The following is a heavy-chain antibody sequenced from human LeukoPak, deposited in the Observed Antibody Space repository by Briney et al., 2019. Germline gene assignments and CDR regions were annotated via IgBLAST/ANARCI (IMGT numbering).Heavy chain of an antibody. CDR2: IKQDGSEK. CDR3: ARVRIATLTIDY. D-gene: IGHD4-4*01. V-gene: IGHV3-7*01. Sequence: PGGSLRLSCAASGFTFRESPMTWVRQAPGKGLEWVANIKQDGSEKYYVDSVKGRFTISRDNAKNSLYLQMNSLRAEDTAVYYCARVRIATLTIDYWGQGTLVTVSS. J-gene: IGHJ4*02. CDR1: GFTFRESP.